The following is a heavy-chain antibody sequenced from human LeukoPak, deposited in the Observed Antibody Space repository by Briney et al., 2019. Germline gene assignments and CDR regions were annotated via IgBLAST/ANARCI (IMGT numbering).Heavy chain of an antibody. V-gene: IGHV5-51*01. Sequence: GESLKISCKGSGYSFTSYWIGWVRQMPGKGLEWMGIIYPGDSDTRYSPSFQGQVTISADKSISTAYLQWSSLKASDTAMYYCARDLALTGTSETDAFDIWGQGTMVTVSS. J-gene: IGHJ3*02. CDR2: IYPGDSDT. CDR1: GYSFTSYW. CDR3: ARDLALTGTSETDAFDI. D-gene: IGHD1-7*01.